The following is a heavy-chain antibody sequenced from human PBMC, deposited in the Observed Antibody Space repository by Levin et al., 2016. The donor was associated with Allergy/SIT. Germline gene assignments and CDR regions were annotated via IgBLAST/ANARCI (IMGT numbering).Heavy chain of an antibody. V-gene: IGHV1-46*01. CDR3: AREVRHYYDSSGYPDY. D-gene: IGHD3-22*01. J-gene: IGHJ4*02. Sequence: WVRQAPGQGLEWMGIINPSGGSTSYAQKFQGRVTMTRDTSTSTVYMELSSLRSEDTAVYYCAREVRHYYDSSGYPDYWGQGTLVTVSS. CDR2: INPSGGST.